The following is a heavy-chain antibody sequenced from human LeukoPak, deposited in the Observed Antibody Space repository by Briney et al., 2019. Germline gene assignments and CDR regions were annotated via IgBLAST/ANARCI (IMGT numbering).Heavy chain of an antibody. Sequence: GASVKVSCKSSGYTFTGYYMHWVRQAPGQGLEWMGWINPNTGGINYAQKFQGRVTMTRDTSISAAYMELSRLRSDDTAVYYCARDPYSNYIDYWGQGTLVTVSS. D-gene: IGHD5-18*01. J-gene: IGHJ4*02. CDR1: GYTFTGYY. CDR3: ARDPYSNYIDY. V-gene: IGHV1-2*02. CDR2: INPNTGGI.